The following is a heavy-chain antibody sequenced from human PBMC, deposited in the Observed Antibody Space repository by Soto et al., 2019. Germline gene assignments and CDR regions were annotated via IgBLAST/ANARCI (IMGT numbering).Heavy chain of an antibody. D-gene: IGHD3-22*01. Sequence: GGSLRLSCAASGFTFSSYEMNWVRQAPGKGLEWVSYISSSGSTIYYADSVKGRFTISRDNAKNSLYLQMNSLRAEDTAVYYCAREGVIRVYYYYGMAVWGQGTTVTVSS. V-gene: IGHV3-48*03. CDR3: AREGVIRVYYYYGMAV. J-gene: IGHJ6*02. CDR1: GFTFSSYE. CDR2: ISSSGSTI.